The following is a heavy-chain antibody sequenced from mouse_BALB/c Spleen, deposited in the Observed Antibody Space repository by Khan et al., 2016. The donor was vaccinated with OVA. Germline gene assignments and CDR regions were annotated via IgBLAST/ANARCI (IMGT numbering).Heavy chain of an antibody. V-gene: IGHV1-20*02. CDR3: TRSYRSDFDY. CDR1: GYSFTGYF. D-gene: IGHD1-1*01. J-gene: IGHJ2*01. CDR2: INPHIGET. Sequence: EVQLQQSGPELVRPGASVKISCKASGYSFTGYFMNWVMQSHGKSLEWIGRINPHIGETFYNQRFKDKATLTEDESSSTAHMELRSLASEDSAVYYCTRSYRSDFDYWGQGTTLTVSS.